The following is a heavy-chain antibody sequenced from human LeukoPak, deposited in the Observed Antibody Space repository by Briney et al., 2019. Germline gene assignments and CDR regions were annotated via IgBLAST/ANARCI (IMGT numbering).Heavy chain of an antibody. V-gene: IGHV3-23*01. J-gene: IGHJ4*02. D-gene: IGHD6-13*01. CDR1: GFTFSSYA. CDR3: AVHSSSWYYFDY. CDR2: ISGSGGST. Sequence: PGGSPRLSCAASGFTFSSYAMSWVRQAPGKGLEWVSAISGSGGSTYYADSVKGRFTISRDNSKNTLYLQMNSLRAEDTAVYYCAVHSSSWYYFDYWGQGTLVTVSS.